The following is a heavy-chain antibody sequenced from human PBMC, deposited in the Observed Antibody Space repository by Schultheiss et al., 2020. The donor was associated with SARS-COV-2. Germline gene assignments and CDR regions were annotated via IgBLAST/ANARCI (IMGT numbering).Heavy chain of an antibody. Sequence: ASVKVSCKVSGYTLSDLSMHWVRQAPGKGLEWMGGFDPEEGETVFAQKFQGRVTITRDTSASTAYMELSSLRSDDTAVYYCAREAKASNWDGMDVWGQGTTVTVAS. J-gene: IGHJ6*02. CDR1: GYTLSDLS. D-gene: IGHD1-1*01. CDR3: AREAKASNWDGMDV. V-gene: IGHV1-24*01. CDR2: FDPEEGET.